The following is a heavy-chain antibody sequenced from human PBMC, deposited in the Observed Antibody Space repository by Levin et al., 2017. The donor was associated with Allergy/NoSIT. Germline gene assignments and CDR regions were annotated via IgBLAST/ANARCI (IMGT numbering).Heavy chain of an antibody. Sequence: SETLSLTCTVSGGSISSGYYFWSWIRQHPGKGLEWIGYISYSGSAYYNPSLKSRVTMSVDTSKSQFSLRLSSVTAADTAVYYCARYYGSGGYPFDYWGQGTLVTVSS. CDR3: ARYYGSGGYPFDY. CDR2: ISYSGSA. D-gene: IGHD3-10*01. J-gene: IGHJ4*02. CDR1: GGSISSGYYF. V-gene: IGHV4-31*03.